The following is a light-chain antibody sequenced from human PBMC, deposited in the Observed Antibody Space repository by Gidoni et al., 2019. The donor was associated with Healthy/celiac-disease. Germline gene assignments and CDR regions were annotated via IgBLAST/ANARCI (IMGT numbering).Light chain of an antibody. CDR3: QSYDSSLSGSV. CDR2: GNS. J-gene: IGLJ3*02. V-gene: IGLV1-40*01. Sequence: QSVLTQPPSVSGAPGQRVTISCTGSSSNIGAGYDVHWYQQLPGTAPKLLIDGNSNRPSGVPDRFSGSKSGTSACLAITGLQAEDEADYYCQSYDSSLSGSVFGGGTKLTVL. CDR1: SSNIGAGYD.